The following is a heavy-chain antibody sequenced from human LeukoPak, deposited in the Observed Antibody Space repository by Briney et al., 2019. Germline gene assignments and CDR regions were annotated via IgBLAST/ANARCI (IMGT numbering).Heavy chain of an antibody. CDR1: GFTFSSYG. V-gene: IGHV3-30*03. D-gene: IGHD6-13*01. Sequence: PGGSLRLSCAASGFTFSSYGMHWVRQAPGKGLEWVAVISYDGSNKYYADSVKGRFTISRDNSKNTLCLQMNSLRAEDTAVYYCARADSSSWPGEAFDAWGQGTMVTVSS. CDR3: ARADSSSWPGEAFDA. CDR2: ISYDGSNK. J-gene: IGHJ3*01.